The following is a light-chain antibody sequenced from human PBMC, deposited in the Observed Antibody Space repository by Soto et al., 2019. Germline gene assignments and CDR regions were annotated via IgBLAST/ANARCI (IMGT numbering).Light chain of an antibody. CDR2: GIS. CDR1: QSVTSTY. CDR3: QQSAGPFPWT. Sequence: DIVLTQSPGTLSLSPGERATLFCRASQSVTSTYLAWYQQKPGQAPRLLIYGISRRATGIPDRFSGSGSGTEFTLTISRLEPEDFAVYYCQQSAGPFPWTFGQGTKVEMK. V-gene: IGKV3-20*01. J-gene: IGKJ1*01.